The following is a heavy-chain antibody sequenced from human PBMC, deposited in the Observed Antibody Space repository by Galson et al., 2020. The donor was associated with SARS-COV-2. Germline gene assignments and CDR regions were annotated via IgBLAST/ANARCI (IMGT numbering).Heavy chain of an antibody. D-gene: IGHD3-3*01. CDR2: IYWDDDK. CDR1: GFSLSTRGVG. V-gene: IGHV2-5*02. Sequence: SGPTLVTPPQTLTLTCTFSGFSLSTRGVGVGWIRQPPGTALAWLAPIYWDDDKRYSPSLKSRLTITKDTSKNQVVLTMTNMDPVDTATYYCAHRSVAIFGIDPWGQGTLVTVSS. CDR3: AHRSVAIFGIDP. J-gene: IGHJ5*02.